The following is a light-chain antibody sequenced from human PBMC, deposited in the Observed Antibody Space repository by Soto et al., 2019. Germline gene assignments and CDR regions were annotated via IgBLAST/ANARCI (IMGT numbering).Light chain of an antibody. V-gene: IGKV3-11*01. CDR1: QSVSSY. CDR3: QQRSNGPQT. CDR2: DAS. J-gene: IGKJ2*01. Sequence: EIVLTQSPATLSLSPGERATLSCRASQSVSSYLAWYHQKPGQAPRLLIYDASNRATVIPARFRGSGSGTDFTLTISSLEPEDFAVYYCQQRSNGPQTFGQGTKLEIK.